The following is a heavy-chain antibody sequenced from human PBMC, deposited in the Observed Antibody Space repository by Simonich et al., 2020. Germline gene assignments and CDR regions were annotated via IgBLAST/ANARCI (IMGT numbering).Heavy chain of an antibody. CDR1: GFTFSSYS. V-gene: IGHV3-21*01. CDR3: AREIEAGNAFDI. Sequence: EVQLVESGGGLVKPGGSLRLSCAASGFTFSSYSMKGVRQAPGKGLELVQSISSSSSYIYYADSVKGRFTISRDNAKNSLYLQMNSLRAEDTAVYYCAREIEAGNAFDIWGQGTMVTVSS. J-gene: IGHJ3*02. CDR2: ISSSSSYI.